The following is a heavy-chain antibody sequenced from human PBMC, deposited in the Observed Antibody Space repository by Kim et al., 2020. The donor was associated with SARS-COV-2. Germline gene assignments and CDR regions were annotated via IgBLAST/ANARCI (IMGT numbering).Heavy chain of an antibody. CDR3: ARAAGIQLRFRYYYGMDV. Sequence: ASVKVSCKASGYTFTSYYMHWVRQAPGQGLEWMGIINPSGGSTSYAQKFQGRVTMTRDTSTSTVYMELSSLRSEDTAVYYCARAAGIQLRFRYYYGMDVWGQGTTVTVSS. CDR1: GYTFTSYY. V-gene: IGHV1-46*03. CDR2: INPSGGST. J-gene: IGHJ6*02. D-gene: IGHD5-18*01.